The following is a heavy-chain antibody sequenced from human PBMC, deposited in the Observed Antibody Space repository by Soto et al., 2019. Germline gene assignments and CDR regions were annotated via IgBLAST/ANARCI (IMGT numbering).Heavy chain of an antibody. CDR1: GFSLSSYA. CDR2: ISLSSGNI. V-gene: IGHV3-48*01. Sequence: EVQLVESGGGLVQPGGSLRLSCAASGFSLSSYAMDWVRQAPGQGLEWVSYISLSSGNIHYPDSVRGRFTVSRDNAKNSLIREMNRRRAEDPAVYSCASDHSRGSEWARYLEFWGRGTLVTVSS. J-gene: IGHJ2*01. CDR3: ASDHSRGSEWARYLEF. D-gene: IGHD1-26*01.